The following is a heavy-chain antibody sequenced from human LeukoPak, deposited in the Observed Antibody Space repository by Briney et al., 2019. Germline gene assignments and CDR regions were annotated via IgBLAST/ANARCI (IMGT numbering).Heavy chain of an antibody. D-gene: IGHD2-2*01. CDR1: GGSFSGYY. V-gene: IGHV4-59*12. CDR2: IYYTGST. Sequence: PSETLSLTCAVYGGSFSGYYWSWIRQPPGKGLEWIGYIYYTGSTNYNPSLKSRVTISVDTSKNQFSLKLSSVTAADTAVYYCARDAVPAAIEDWFDPWGQGTLVTVSS. CDR3: ARDAVPAAIEDWFDP. J-gene: IGHJ5*02.